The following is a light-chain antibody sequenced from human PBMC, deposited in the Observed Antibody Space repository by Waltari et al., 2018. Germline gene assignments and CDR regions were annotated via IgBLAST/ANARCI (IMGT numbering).Light chain of an antibody. Sequence: DIVMTQSPDPLAVSLGERASITCKSDQSVSYSANNKNYLAWYRQKPGQPPQLLISWASTRVFGVPDRFSGSGSGTDFSLTISSLQAEDAAVYYCQQYYAVPPTFGPGTKVEIK. CDR1: QSVSYSANNKNY. J-gene: IGKJ1*01. CDR3: QQYYAVPPT. V-gene: IGKV4-1*01. CDR2: WAS.